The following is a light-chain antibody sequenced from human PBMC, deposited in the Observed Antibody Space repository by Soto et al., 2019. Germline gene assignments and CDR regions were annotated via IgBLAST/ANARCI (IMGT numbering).Light chain of an antibody. CDR2: GAS. V-gene: IGKV3-20*01. Sequence: EIVLTQSPGTLSLSPGERATLSCRASQSVSGRYLAWYQQKPGQAPRPLIYGASSRASGIPDRFSGSGSGTAFPLPISRLEPEDFAVYYCQQYGSTPWTFGQGTKV. J-gene: IGKJ1*01. CDR1: QSVSGRY. CDR3: QQYGSTPWT.